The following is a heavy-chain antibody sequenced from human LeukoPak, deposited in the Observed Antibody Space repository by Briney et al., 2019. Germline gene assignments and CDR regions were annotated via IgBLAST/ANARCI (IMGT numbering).Heavy chain of an antibody. V-gene: IGHV3-7*01. Sequence: GGSLRLSCAASGFTFSNYWMSWVRQAPGKGLEWVANIKQDGSVKYYVDSVKGRFTTSRDNAKNFLQMNSLRVEDTAVYYCARIGYSSSSLDYWGQGTLVTVSS. CDR3: ARIGYSSSSLDY. CDR1: GFTFSNYW. D-gene: IGHD6-6*01. J-gene: IGHJ4*02. CDR2: IKQDGSVK.